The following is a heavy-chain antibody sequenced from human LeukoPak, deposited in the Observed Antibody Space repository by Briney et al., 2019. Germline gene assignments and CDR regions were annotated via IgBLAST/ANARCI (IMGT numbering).Heavy chain of an antibody. CDR2: IYHSGST. J-gene: IGHJ4*02. CDR1: GYSISSGYY. Sequence: PSETLSLTCTVSGYSISSGYYWGWIRQPPGKGLEWIGSIYHSGSTYYNPSLKSRVTISVDTSKNQFSLKLSSVTAADTAVYYCARVGYCSSTSCPPNYWGQGTLVTVSS. CDR3: ARVGYCSSTSCPPNY. D-gene: IGHD2-2*01. V-gene: IGHV4-38-2*02.